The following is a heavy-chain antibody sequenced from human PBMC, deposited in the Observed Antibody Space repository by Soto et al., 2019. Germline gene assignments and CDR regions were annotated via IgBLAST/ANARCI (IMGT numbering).Heavy chain of an antibody. CDR3: ASRDPGTSVDY. CDR1: GGSLTSNNC. Sequence: PSETLSLTCAVSGGSLTSNNCLTWFRQPPGQGLEWIGEIYRTGSTNYNPSLKSRVTISLDKSENQFSLKVASLTAADTAVYYCASRDPGTSVDYWGQGTLVTVSS. CDR2: IYRTGST. V-gene: IGHV4-4*02. D-gene: IGHD1-7*01. J-gene: IGHJ4*02.